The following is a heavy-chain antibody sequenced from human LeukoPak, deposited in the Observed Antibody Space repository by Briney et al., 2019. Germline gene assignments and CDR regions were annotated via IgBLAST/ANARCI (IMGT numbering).Heavy chain of an antibody. J-gene: IGHJ4*02. CDR2: IRDDGSSE. Sequence: GGPLRLSCAASGFTFSSYAMSWVRQAPGKGLEWVVFIRDDGSSENYADSVRGRFTISRDNSKNTLYLQMNSLRVEDTAMYYCAKDVFPGGYGAYWGQGTLVTVSS. CDR3: AKDVFPGGYGAY. CDR1: GFTFSSYA. V-gene: IGHV3-30*02. D-gene: IGHD2-8*02.